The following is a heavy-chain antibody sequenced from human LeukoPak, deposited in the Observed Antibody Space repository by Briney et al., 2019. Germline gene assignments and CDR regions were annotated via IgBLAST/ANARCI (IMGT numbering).Heavy chain of an antibody. V-gene: IGHV3-30*03. D-gene: IGHD6-19*01. CDR3: ARDPTAVSNLPSYYFDY. CDR1: GFTFSSYG. J-gene: IGHJ4*02. CDR2: ISYDGSNK. Sequence: PGRSLRLSCAASGFTFSSYGMHWVRQAPGKGLEWVAVISYDGSNKYYADSVKGRFTISSDNSKNMLYLQMNSLRTEDTAMYYCARDPTAVSNLPSYYFDYWGQGTLVTVSS.